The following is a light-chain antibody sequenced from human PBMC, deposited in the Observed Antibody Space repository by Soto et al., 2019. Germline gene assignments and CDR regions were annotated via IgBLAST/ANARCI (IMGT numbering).Light chain of an antibody. CDR2: EVS. V-gene: IGLV2-14*01. J-gene: IGLJ2*01. Sequence: QSALTQPASVSGSHGQSITISCTGTSSDVGGYKYVSWYQQHPGKVPKLMIYEVSNRPSGVSNRFSGSKSGNTASLSISGIQAEDEAEYYCSSYTRSTTLNVLFGGGTQLTVL. CDR1: SSDVGGYKY. CDR3: SSYTRSTTLNVL.